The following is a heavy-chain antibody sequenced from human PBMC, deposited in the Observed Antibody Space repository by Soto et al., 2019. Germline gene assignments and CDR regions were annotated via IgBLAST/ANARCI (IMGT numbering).Heavy chain of an antibody. J-gene: IGHJ4*02. V-gene: IGHV5-51*01. CDR3: FRGGVTSRTFDY. Sequence: GESLKISCKASGYIIKNYWIGWVRQMPGQGLEWMGIIFPDDSDTRYSPSFQGHVTISVDKSTSTAYLQWSSLKASDSAIYYCFRGGVTSRTFDYWGQGTLVTVSS. CDR1: GYIIKNYW. D-gene: IGHD3-16*01. CDR2: IFPDDSDT.